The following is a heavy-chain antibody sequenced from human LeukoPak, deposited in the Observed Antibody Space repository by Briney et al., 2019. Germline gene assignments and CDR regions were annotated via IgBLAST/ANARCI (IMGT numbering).Heavy chain of an antibody. J-gene: IGHJ2*01. CDR2: IYHSGST. Sequence: ASETLSLTCTVYGGAISSSSDYWGWIRQPRGKGLEWIGSIYHSGSTVYNPSLKSRVAISVDTSRNQFSLKLSSVTASDTAVYYCARNTTVKDWYFYLWGRGTLVTVSS. CDR3: ARNTTVKDWYFYL. CDR1: GGAISSSSDY. D-gene: IGHD4-17*01. V-gene: IGHV4-39*01.